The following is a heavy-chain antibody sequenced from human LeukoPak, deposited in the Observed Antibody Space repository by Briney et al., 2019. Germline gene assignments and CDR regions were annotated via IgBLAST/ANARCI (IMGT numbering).Heavy chain of an antibody. CDR1: GFTFTSYS. D-gene: IGHD3-10*02. Sequence: GGSLRLSCAASGFTFTSYSMNWVRQAPGKGLEWVSSISSRSNNIYYADSVKGRFTISRDNAKNSLYLQMNSLRAEDTAVYYCAELGITMIGGVWGKGTTVTISS. CDR2: ISSRSNNI. J-gene: IGHJ6*04. V-gene: IGHV3-21*04. CDR3: AELGITMIGGV.